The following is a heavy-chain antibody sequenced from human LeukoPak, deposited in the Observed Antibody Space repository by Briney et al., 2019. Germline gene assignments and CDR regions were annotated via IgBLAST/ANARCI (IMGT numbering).Heavy chain of an antibody. CDR1: GFTFSSYS. J-gene: IGHJ4*02. CDR3: AKDSTKLLWFGELYFDY. V-gene: IGHV3-21*01. CDR2: ISSSSSYI. Sequence: GGSLRLSCAASGFTFSSYSMNWVRQAPGKGLEWVSSISSSSSYIYYADSVKGRFTISRDNAKNSLYLQMNSLRAEDTAVYYCAKDSTKLLWFGELYFDYWGQGTLVTVSS. D-gene: IGHD3-10*01.